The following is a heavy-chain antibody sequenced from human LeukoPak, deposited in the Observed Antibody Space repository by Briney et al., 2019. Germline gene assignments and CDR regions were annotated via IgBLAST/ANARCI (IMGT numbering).Heavy chain of an antibody. CDR2: IIPIFGIA. V-gene: IGHV1-69*04. CDR1: EGTFSSYA. D-gene: IGHD3-22*01. Sequence: RASVKVSCKASEGTFSSYAISWVRQAPGQGLEWMGRIIPIFGIANYAQKFQGRVTITADKSTSTAYMELSSLRSEDTAVYYCARDQYYYDSSGYITWGQGTLVTVSS. CDR3: ARDQYYYDSSGYIT. J-gene: IGHJ4*02.